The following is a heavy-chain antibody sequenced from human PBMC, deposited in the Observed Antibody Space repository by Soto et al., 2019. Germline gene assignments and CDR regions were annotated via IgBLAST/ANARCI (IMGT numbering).Heavy chain of an antibody. D-gene: IGHD5-18*01. CDR1: GFTVSSNY. Sequence: GGSLRLSCAVSGFTVSSNYMSWVRQAPGKGLEWVSVIYSGGNTYYADSVKGRFTISRDNSKNTLYLQMNSLRADDTAVYYCAGNTAKYYFDYWGQGTLVTVSS. CDR2: IYSGGNT. CDR3: AGNTAKYYFDY. J-gene: IGHJ4*02. V-gene: IGHV3-66*01.